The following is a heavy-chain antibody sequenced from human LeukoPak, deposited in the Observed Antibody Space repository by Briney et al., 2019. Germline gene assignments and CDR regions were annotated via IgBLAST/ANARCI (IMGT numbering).Heavy chain of an antibody. D-gene: IGHD3-22*01. CDR3: ARGLLSLMIVVVIHDAFDI. V-gene: IGHV3-30-3*01. Sequence: GRSLRLSCAASGFTFSSYAMHWVRQAPGKGLEWVAVISYDGSNKYYADSVKGRFTISRDNSKNTLYLQMNSLRAEDTAVYYCARGLLSLMIVVVIHDAFDIWGQGTMVTVSS. CDR2: ISYDGSNK. J-gene: IGHJ3*02. CDR1: GFTFSSYA.